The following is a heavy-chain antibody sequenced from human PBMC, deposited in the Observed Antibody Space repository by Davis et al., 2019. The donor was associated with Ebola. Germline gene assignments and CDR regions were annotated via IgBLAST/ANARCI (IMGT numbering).Heavy chain of an antibody. CDR1: GGSFSGYY. Sequence: MPSETLSLTCAVYGGSFSGYYWSWTRQPPGKGLEWIGEINHSGSTNYNPSLKSRVTISVDTSKNQFPLKLSSVTAADTAVYYCARVLGYSSSYPFDYWGQGTLVTVSS. CDR3: ARVLGYSSSYPFDY. CDR2: INHSGST. D-gene: IGHD6-6*01. V-gene: IGHV4-34*01. J-gene: IGHJ4*02.